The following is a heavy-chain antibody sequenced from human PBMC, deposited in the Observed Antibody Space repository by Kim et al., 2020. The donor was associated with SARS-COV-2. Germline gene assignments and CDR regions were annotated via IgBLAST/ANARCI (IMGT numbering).Heavy chain of an antibody. Sequence: SPSHKRRVTISVDTSSNQFSLKLRSVTAAATAVYYCARGPYYFDSTSIDYWGQGTLVTVSS. CDR3: ARGPYYFDSTSIDY. J-gene: IGHJ4*02. V-gene: IGHV4-34*01. D-gene: IGHD3-22*01.